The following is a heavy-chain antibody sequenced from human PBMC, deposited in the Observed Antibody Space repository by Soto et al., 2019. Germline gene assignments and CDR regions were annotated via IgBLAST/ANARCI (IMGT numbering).Heavy chain of an antibody. V-gene: IGHV3-30*18. J-gene: IGHJ4*02. CDR1: AFTFSSYG. D-gene: IGHD2-21*02. CDR2: ISYDGSNK. CDR3: AKRRPPFNSVAAIHPKQYYFDY. Sequence: GGSLRLSCSASAFTFSSYGMHWVRQAPGKGLEWVAVISYDGSNKYYAGSVKGRFTISRDNSKNTLYLQMNSLRAEDTAVYYCAKRRPPFNSVAAIHPKQYYFDYWGQGTLVTVSS.